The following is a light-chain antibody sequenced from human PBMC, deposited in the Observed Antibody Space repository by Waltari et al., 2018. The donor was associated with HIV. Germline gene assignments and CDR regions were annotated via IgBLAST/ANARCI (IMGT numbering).Light chain of an antibody. CDR1: SASIVTNY. J-gene: IGLJ3*02. CDR3: QAIDSDSQWV. V-gene: IGLV6-57*02. Sequence: NLVLTQPHSVSESPGETVTISCTGTSASIVTNYVQWYQQRPGSAPTTVIYGDDQRPSGVPGRFSGSIDTSSNSASLTISGLRPEDEGDYYCQAIDSDSQWVFGGGTRLTVL. CDR2: GDD.